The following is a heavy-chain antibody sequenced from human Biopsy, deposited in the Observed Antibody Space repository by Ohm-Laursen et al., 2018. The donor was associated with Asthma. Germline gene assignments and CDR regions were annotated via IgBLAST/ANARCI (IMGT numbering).Heavy chain of an antibody. J-gene: IGHJ3*01. D-gene: IGHD3-9*01. Sequence: ASVCVSCKVSGYTFIRLAVHGGRQAPRQRLEWMSWVNTGNGDTKYSQKFQGRVTITRDTSASTAYMELRSLRSEDTATYYCARTYYDFLTGQVKDVFGVWGQGTMVTVSS. CDR1: GYTFIRLA. CDR3: ARTYYDFLTGQVKDVFGV. CDR2: VNTGNGDT. V-gene: IGHV1-3*04.